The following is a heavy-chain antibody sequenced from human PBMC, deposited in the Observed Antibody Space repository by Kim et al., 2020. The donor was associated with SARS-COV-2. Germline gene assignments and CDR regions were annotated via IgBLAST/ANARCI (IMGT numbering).Heavy chain of an antibody. CDR2: IIPILGIA. J-gene: IGHJ4*02. CDR3: AKGNGIYDILTGIYAEGFDY. D-gene: IGHD3-9*01. Sequence: SVKVSCKASGGTFSSYAISWVRQAPGQGLEWMGRIIPILGIANYAQKFQGRVTITADKSTSTAYMELSSLRSEDTAVYYCAKGNGIYDILTGIYAEGFDYWGQGTLVTVSS. V-gene: IGHV1-69*04. CDR1: GGTFSSYA.